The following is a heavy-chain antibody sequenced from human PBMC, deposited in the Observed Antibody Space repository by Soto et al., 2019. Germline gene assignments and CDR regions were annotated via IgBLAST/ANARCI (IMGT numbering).Heavy chain of an antibody. CDR1: GGSFSGYY. Sequence: SETLSLTCAVYGGSFSGYYWSWIRQSPGKGLEWIGEINRSGSTNYNPSLKSRVTMSVDTSKNHFSLKLSSVTAADTAVYYCARCVLTVYPPTSYMDLWGKGTTVTVSS. D-gene: IGHD2-8*01. V-gene: IGHV4-34*01. CDR3: ARCVLTVYPPTSYMDL. CDR2: INRSGST. J-gene: IGHJ6*03.